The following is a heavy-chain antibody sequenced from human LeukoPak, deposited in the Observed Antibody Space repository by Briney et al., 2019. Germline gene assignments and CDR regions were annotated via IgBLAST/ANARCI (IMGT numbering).Heavy chain of an antibody. CDR2: IYYSGST. J-gene: IGHJ3*02. V-gene: IGHV4-59*12. Sequence: SETLSLTCTVSGGSISSYYWSWIWQPPGKGLEWIGYIYYSGSTNYNPSLKSRVTISVDTSKNQFSLKLSSVTAADTAVYYCARSGGGYYDSSGLGAFDIWGQGTMVTVSS. CDR1: GGSISSYY. CDR3: ARSGGGYYDSSGLGAFDI. D-gene: IGHD3-22*01.